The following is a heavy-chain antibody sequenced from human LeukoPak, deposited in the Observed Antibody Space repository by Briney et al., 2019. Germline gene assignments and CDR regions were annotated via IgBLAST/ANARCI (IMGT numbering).Heavy chain of an antibody. V-gene: IGHV1-46*01. D-gene: IGHD3-3*01. CDR2: INPSGGST. CDR3: ARGGDYDFWSGHKLYYYYMDV. Sequence: ASEKVSFKASGYTFTSYYMHWVRQAPGQGLEWMGIINPSGGSTSYAQKFQGRVTKTRDMSTSTVYMELSSLRSEDTAVYYCARGGDYDFWSGHKLYYYYMDVWGKGTTVTVSS. J-gene: IGHJ6*03. CDR1: GYTFTSYY.